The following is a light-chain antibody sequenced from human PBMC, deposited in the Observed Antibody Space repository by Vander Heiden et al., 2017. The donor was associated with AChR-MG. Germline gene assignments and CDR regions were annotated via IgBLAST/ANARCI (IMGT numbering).Light chain of an antibody. V-gene: IGKV3-15*01. CDR1: QSVSSN. J-gene: IGKJ4*01. CDR2: GAS. Sequence: EIVMTQSPATLSVSPGERDTLSCRASQSVSSNLAWYQQKPGQAPRLLIYGASTSATGIPARFSGSGSGTDFTLTISSLQSEDSAVYYCQQYDNWPPLTFGGETKVEIK. CDR3: QQYDNWPPLT.